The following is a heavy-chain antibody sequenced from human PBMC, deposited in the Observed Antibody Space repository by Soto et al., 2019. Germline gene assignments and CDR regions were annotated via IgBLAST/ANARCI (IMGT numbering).Heavy chain of an antibody. CDR1: GFTFSSYA. J-gene: IGHJ3*02. CDR2: ISGSGGST. CDR3: AKDNGKDIVVVPAANFDPYHYDSSGYYYWGDAFDI. V-gene: IGHV3-23*01. D-gene: IGHD3-22*01. Sequence: GGSLRLSYAASGFTFSSYAMSWVRQAPGKGLEWVSAISGSGGSTYYADSVKGRFTISRDNSKNTLYLQMNSLRAEDTAVYYCAKDNGKDIVVVPAANFDPYHYDSSGYYYWGDAFDIWGQGTMVNVSS.